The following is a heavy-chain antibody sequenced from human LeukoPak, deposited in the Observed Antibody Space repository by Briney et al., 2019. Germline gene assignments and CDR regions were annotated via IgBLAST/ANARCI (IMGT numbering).Heavy chain of an antibody. V-gene: IGHV4-38-2*02. CDR1: GYSISSGYY. J-gene: IGHJ6*03. Sequence: ETLSLTCTVSGYSISSGYYWGWIRQPPGKGLEWIGSIYHSGSTNYNPSLKSRVTISVDTSKNQFSLKLSSVTAADTAVYYCARDWGVSARPGYMDVWGKGTTVTVSS. D-gene: IGHD6-6*01. CDR2: IYHSGST. CDR3: ARDWGVSARPGYMDV.